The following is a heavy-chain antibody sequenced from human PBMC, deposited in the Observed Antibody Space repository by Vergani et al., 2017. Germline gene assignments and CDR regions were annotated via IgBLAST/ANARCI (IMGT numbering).Heavy chain of an antibody. V-gene: IGHV1-8*01. J-gene: IGHJ6*03. CDR3: ARGRKVRYCSGGSCHNPYYYYYYMDV. CDR1: GYTFTSYD. CDR2: MNPNSGNT. D-gene: IGHD2-15*01. Sequence: QVQLVQSGAEVKKPGASVKVSCKASGYTFTSYDINWVRQATGQGLEWMGWMNPNSGNTGYAQKFQGRVTMTRNTSISTAYMGLSSLRSEDTAVYYCARGRKVRYCSGGSCHNPYYYYYYMDVWGKGTTVTVSS.